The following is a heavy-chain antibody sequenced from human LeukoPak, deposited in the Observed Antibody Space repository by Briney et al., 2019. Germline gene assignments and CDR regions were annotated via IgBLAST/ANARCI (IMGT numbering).Heavy chain of an antibody. D-gene: IGHD2-8*02. V-gene: IGHV4-59*01. CDR3: ARSLVYYYYMGV. J-gene: IGHJ6*03. CDR2: IYYSGST. CDR1: GGSISSYY. Sequence: SETLSLTCTVSGGSISSYYWSWIRQPPGKGLEWIGYIYYSGSTNYNPSLKSRVTISVDTSKNQFSLKLSSVTAADTAVYYCARSLVYYYYMGVWGKGTTVTVSS.